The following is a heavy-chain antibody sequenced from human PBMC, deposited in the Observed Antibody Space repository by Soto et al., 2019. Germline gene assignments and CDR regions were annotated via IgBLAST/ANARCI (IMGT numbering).Heavy chain of an antibody. V-gene: IGHV3-11*06. J-gene: IGHJ4*02. D-gene: IGHD1-1*01. CDR1: GFTFSDYY. Sequence: GGSLRLSCEGSGFTFSDYYISWIRQAPGKGLEWISYSSNSGTFSRYADSVKGRFSISRDNTKNLLYLQMNSLRAEDTAVYYCARSGDNYNRLDYWGQGTPVTVSS. CDR2: SSNSGTFS. CDR3: ARSGDNYNRLDY.